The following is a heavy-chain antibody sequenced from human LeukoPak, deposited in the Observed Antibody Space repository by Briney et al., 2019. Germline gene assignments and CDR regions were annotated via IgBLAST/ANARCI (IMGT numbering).Heavy chain of an antibody. CDR1: GFTLGDYC. V-gene: IGHV3-9*01. D-gene: IGHD2-2*01. J-gene: IGHJ4*02. CDR3: VRDASASFRHFDY. Sequence: GGSLRLSCAVSGFTLGDYCMHWVRQVPGKGREGVAGISWNGAMRGYADSLKGRFTISRDNANNSVYLQMNSLRAEDTALYYCVRDASASFRHFDYWGQGTNLTVPS. CDR2: ISWNGAMR.